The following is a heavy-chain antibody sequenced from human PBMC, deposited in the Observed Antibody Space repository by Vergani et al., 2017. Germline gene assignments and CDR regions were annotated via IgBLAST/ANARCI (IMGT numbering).Heavy chain of an antibody. CDR3: TRQWAEVAANNWFDP. V-gene: IGHV4-39*01. D-gene: IGHD2-15*01. Sequence: QVQLQESGPGLVKPSETLSLTCTVSSDSVSNTFYYWGWIRQTPGKGLEWIGSIYYSGITYYNPSLESRVTMAVDTSKSQFPLKLSSVTDADTSVYYCTRQWAEVAANNWFDPWGQGTLVTVSS. J-gene: IGHJ5*02. CDR2: IYYSGIT. CDR1: SDSVSNTFYY.